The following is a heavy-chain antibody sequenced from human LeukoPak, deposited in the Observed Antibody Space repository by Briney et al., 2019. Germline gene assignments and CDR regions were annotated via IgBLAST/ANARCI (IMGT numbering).Heavy chain of an antibody. V-gene: IGHV3-21*01. CDR3: ARGGSSGSVSDY. Sequence: RPGGSLRLSCAASGFTFSSYSMNWVRQAPGKGLEWVSSTSSSSSYIYYADSVKGRFTISRDNAKNSLYLQMNSLRAEDTAVYYCARGGSSGSVSDYWGQGTLVTVSS. J-gene: IGHJ4*02. CDR1: GFTFSSYS. CDR2: TSSSSSYI. D-gene: IGHD6-19*01.